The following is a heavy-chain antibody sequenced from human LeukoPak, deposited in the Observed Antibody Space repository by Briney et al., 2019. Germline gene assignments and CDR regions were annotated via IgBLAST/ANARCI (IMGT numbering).Heavy chain of an antibody. J-gene: IGHJ4*02. CDR2: IYDDNT. Sequence: GGSLRLSCAASGFIFNNYWMHWVRQAPGKGLEWVSTIYDDNTYYADSVKGRFAISTDNSKNTLYLQMNSLRVEDTAVYFCAARKVRGVWFYLDYWGQGTLVTVSS. CDR1: GFIFNNYW. D-gene: IGHD3-10*01. V-gene: IGHV3-23*01. CDR3: AARKVRGVWFYLDY.